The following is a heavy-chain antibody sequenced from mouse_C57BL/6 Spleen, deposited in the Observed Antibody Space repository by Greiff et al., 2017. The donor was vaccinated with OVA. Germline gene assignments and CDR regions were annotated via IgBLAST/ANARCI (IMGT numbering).Heavy chain of an antibody. CDR3: ARKGDYSKGYYFDY. CDR1: GFSLTSYG. V-gene: IGHV2-2*01. CDR2: IWSGGST. D-gene: IGHD2-5*01. Sequence: VQLVESGPGLVQPSQSLSITCTVSGFSLTSYGVHWVRQSPGKGLEWLGVIWSGGSTDYNAAFISRLSISKDNSKSQVFFKMNSLQADDTAIYYCARKGDYSKGYYFDYWGQGTTLTVSS. J-gene: IGHJ2*01.